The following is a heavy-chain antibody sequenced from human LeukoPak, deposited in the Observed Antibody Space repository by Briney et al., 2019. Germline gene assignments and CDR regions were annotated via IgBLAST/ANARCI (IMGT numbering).Heavy chain of an antibody. D-gene: IGHD2-21*01. CDR3: ARAGVDIVVVGY. CDR1: GGSISSGGYY. CDR2: IYHSGST. V-gene: IGHV4-30-2*01. J-gene: IGHJ4*02. Sequence: SQTLSLTCTVSGGSISSGGYYWSWIRQPPGKGLEWIGYIYHSGSTYYNPSLKSRVTISVDRSKNQFSLKLSSVTAADTAVYYCARAGVDIVVVGYWGQGTLVTVSS.